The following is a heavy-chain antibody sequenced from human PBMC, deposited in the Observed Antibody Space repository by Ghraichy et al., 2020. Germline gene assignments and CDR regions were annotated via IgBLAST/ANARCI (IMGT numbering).Heavy chain of an antibody. Sequence: SETLSLTCTVSGGSISSSSYYWGWIRQPPGKGLEWIGSIYYSGSTYYNPSLKSRVTMSVDTSKNQFSLKLSSVTAPDTAVYYCARQGEKQLGFYYYDYGMDVWGQGTTVTVSS. D-gene: IGHD6-6*01. CDR3: ARQGEKQLGFYYYDYGMDV. CDR1: GGSISSSSYY. CDR2: IYYSGST. V-gene: IGHV4-39*01. J-gene: IGHJ6*02.